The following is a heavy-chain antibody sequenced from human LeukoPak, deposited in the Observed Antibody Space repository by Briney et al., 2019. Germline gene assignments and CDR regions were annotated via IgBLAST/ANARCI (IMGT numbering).Heavy chain of an antibody. CDR3: ARLNSYYYDSSGYRPGVDY. D-gene: IGHD3-22*01. CDR1: GGSISSYY. Sequence: SETLSLTCTVSGGSISSYYWSWIRQPPGKGLEWIGYIYYSGSTNYNPSLKSRVTISVDTSKNQFSLKLSSVTAADTAVYYCARLNSYYYDSSGYRPGVDYWGQGTLVTVSS. V-gene: IGHV4-59*08. CDR2: IYYSGST. J-gene: IGHJ4*02.